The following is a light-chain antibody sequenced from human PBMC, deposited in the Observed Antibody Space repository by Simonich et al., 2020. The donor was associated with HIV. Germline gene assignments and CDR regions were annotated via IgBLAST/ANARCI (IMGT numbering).Light chain of an antibody. CDR3: QQYYSTPLT. V-gene: IGKV2D-29*02. CDR2: EVS. J-gene: IGKJ4*01. Sequence: DIVMTQTPLSLSVTPGQPASISCKSSQSLLHSDGKTYLYWYLQKPGQSPHLVIYEVSNRFSGVPDRFSGSGSGTDFTLTISSLQAEDVAVYYCQQYYSTPLTFGGGTKVEIK. CDR1: QSLLHSDGKTY.